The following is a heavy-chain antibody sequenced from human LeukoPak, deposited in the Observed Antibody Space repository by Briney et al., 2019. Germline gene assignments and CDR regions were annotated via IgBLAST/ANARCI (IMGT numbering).Heavy chain of an antibody. V-gene: IGHV4-34*01. CDR2: INHSGST. CDR1: GGSFSGYY. CDR3: ARGPLGYCSSTSCYSGIFDY. D-gene: IGHD2-2*02. Sequence: SETLSLTCAVYGGSFSGYYWSWIRQPPGKGLEWIGEINHSGSTNYNPSLKSRVTISVDTSKNLFSLKLSSVTAADTAVYYCARGPLGYCSSTSCYSGIFDYWGQGNLVTVSS. J-gene: IGHJ4*02.